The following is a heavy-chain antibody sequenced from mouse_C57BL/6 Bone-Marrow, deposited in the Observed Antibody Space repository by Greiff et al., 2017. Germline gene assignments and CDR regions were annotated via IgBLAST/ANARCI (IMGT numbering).Heavy chain of an antibody. CDR2: ISSGGSYT. J-gene: IGHJ3*01. V-gene: IGHV5-6*01. CDR3: ARQGIYYYGSSYDWFAY. Sequence: EVKLVESGGDLVKPGGSLKLSCAASGFTFSSYGMSWVRQTPDKRLEWVAPISSGGSYTYYPDSVKGRFTISRDNAKNTLYLQMSSLKSEDTAMYYCARQGIYYYGSSYDWFAYWGQGTLVTVSA. CDR1: GFTFSSYG. D-gene: IGHD1-1*01.